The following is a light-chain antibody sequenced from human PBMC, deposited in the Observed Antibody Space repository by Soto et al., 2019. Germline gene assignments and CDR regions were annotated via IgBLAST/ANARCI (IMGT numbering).Light chain of an antibody. CDR2: DVS. J-gene: IGLJ1*01. V-gene: IGLV2-8*01. Sequence: QSVLTQPPSASGSPGQSVTISCTGTSSDVGGYDFVAWHQQHPGKAPRLMIYDVSKRPSGVPDRFAGSKSGYTASLTVSGLQDEDEADYYCSSFVGGNIYVFGTGTKLTVL. CDR1: SSDVGGYDF. CDR3: SSFVGGNIYV.